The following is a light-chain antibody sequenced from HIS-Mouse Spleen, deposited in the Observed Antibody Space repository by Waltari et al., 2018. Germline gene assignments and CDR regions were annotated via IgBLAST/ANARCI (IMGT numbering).Light chain of an antibody. J-gene: IGLJ3*02. CDR2: EDN. CDR1: RGSIASNY. V-gene: IGLV6-57*02. CDR3: QSYDSSNWV. Sequence: NFMLTQPHSVSESPGKTVTISFTGSRGSIASNYLHGYQQRPGSAPPTVIYEDNQRPSGVPDRFSGSIDSSSNSASLTISGLKTEDEADYYCQSYDSSNWVFGGGTKLTVL.